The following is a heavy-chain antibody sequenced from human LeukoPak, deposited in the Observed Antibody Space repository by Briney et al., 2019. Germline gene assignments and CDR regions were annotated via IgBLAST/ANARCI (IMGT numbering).Heavy chain of an antibody. CDR1: GGSISSDSYY. V-gene: IGHV4-39*01. J-gene: IGHJ4*02. CDR3: AAYCGGDCYSYYFDY. D-gene: IGHD2-21*02. Sequence: PSETLSLTCTVSGGSISSDSYYWAWIRQPPGKGLEWIASIYYSGSTYYNPSLKSRVTISVDTSRNQFSLKLSSVTAADTAVYYCAAYCGGDCYSYYFDYWGQGTLVTVSS. CDR2: IYYSGST.